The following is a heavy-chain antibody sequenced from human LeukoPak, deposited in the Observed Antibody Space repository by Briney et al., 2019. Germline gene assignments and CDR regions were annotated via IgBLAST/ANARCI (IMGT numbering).Heavy chain of an antibody. Sequence: AASVKVSCKASGYTFTGYYMHWVRQAPGQGLEWMGWINPNSSGTNYAQKFQGRVTMTRDTSISTAYMELSRLRSDDTAVYYCARPPGDYDSSGYASDYWGQGTLVTVSS. CDR3: ARPPGDYDSSGYASDY. CDR2: INPNSSGT. V-gene: IGHV1-2*02. CDR1: GYTFTGYY. J-gene: IGHJ4*02. D-gene: IGHD3-22*01.